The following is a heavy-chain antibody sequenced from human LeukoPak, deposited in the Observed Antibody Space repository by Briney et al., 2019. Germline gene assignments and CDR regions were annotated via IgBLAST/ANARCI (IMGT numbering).Heavy chain of an antibody. CDR3: ARRAQYNGHYPLDY. J-gene: IGHJ4*02. Sequence: GGSLRLSCAASGFTFTSYSMSWVRQAPGKGLEWVSGTSDRGDYTYYADSVKGRFTISRDSSKNTLFLQMNSLRAEDTALYFCARRAQYNGHYPLDYWGQGTLVTVSS. D-gene: IGHD1-7*01. CDR2: TSDRGDYT. V-gene: IGHV3-23*01. CDR1: GFTFTSYS.